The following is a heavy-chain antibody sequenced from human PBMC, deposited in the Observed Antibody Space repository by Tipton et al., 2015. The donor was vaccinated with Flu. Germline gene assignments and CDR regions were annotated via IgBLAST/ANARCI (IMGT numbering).Heavy chain of an antibody. CDR3: YTVTKGY. CDR2: INPDSGST. D-gene: IGHD4-17*01. V-gene: IGHV1-46*01. J-gene: IGHJ4*02. Sequence: QLVQSGPEVKKPGASVKVSCKASGYTFTSHYFHWVRQAPGQGLEWMGVINPDSGSTSYTQKFQGRVIMTRDKSTSTVYMQLSSLTSDDTGLYYCYTVTKGYWGQGTLVTVSS. CDR1: GYTFTSHY.